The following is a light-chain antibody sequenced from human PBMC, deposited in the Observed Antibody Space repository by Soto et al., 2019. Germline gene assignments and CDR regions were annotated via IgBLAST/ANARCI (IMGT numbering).Light chain of an antibody. CDR1: SSDVGSYNR. J-gene: IGLJ2*01. Sequence: QSALTQPPSVSGSPGQSVTISCTGTSSDVGSYNRVSWYQQPPGTAPKLMIYEVSNRPSGVPDRFSGSKSGNTASLTISGLQAEDEVDYYCSSYTSSSTFVVFGGGTKLTVL. CDR3: SSYTSSSTFVV. V-gene: IGLV2-18*02. CDR2: EVS.